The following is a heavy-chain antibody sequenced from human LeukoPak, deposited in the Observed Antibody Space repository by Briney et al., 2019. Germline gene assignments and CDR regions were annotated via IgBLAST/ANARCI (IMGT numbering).Heavy chain of an antibody. D-gene: IGHD6-13*01. CDR3: ARDIYPGSSTWYLGNLRYMDV. V-gene: IGHV3-7*01. CDR1: GITFSSFW. J-gene: IGHJ6*03. CDR2: IKQDGSEK. Sequence: GGSLRLSCAASGITFSSFWMTWVRQAPGKGLEWVANIKQDGSEKYYVDSVKGRFIISRDNAKKPLYLQMNSLRAEDTAVYYCARDIYPGSSTWYLGNLRYMDVWGKGTTVTVSS.